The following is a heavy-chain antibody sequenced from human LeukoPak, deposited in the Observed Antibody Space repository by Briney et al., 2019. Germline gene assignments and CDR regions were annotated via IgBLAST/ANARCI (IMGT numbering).Heavy chain of an antibody. V-gene: IGHV1-2*02. J-gene: IGHJ4*02. D-gene: IGHD2-2*01. Sequence: ASVKVSCKASGYTFTGYYIHWVRQAPGPGLEWMGWINPNSDGTNYAQNFQGRVTMTRDTSISTAYMELSSLTSDDTAVYYSARSRCVSTSCYPVYWGQGTLVTLSS. CDR1: GYTFTGYY. CDR3: ARSRCVSTSCYPVY. CDR2: INPNSDGT.